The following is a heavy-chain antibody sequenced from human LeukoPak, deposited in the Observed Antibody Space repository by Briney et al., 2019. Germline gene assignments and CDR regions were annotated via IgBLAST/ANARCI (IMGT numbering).Heavy chain of an antibody. J-gene: IGHJ4*02. V-gene: IGHV4-59*01. CDR2: IFYSGNT. CDR3: ARTSGYWPADFGF. D-gene: IGHD5-12*01. Sequence: PSETLSLTCTVSGGSITNYYWSWLRQPPGKGLEWIGYIFYSGNTNYDPSLKSRLTMSVDSSKNHFSLRLRSVTAADTAVYYCARTSGYWPADFGFWGQGALVIVSS. CDR1: GGSITNYY.